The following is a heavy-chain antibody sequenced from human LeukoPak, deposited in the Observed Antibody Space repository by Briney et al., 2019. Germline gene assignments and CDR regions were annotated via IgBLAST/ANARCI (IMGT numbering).Heavy chain of an antibody. J-gene: IGHJ6*03. CDR3: ARVVVFGVVSSDYYYYYMDV. CDR1: GGSISSYY. D-gene: IGHD3-3*01. V-gene: IGHV4-59*12. CDR2: IYFSGST. Sequence: SETLSLTCTVSGGSISSYYWSWIRQPPGKGLEWIGDIYFSGSTNYNPSLKSRVTISVDTSKNQCSLKLSSVTAADTAVYYCARVVVFGVVSSDYYYYYMDVWGKGTTVTVSS.